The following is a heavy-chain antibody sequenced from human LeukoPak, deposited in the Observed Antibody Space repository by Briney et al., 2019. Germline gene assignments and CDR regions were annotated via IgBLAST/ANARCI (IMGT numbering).Heavy chain of an antibody. D-gene: IGHD2-2*01. CDR1: GYTFTSYG. J-gene: IGHJ4*02. V-gene: IGHV1-18*01. CDR3: ARVYYCSSTSCETRPNGPFDY. CDR2: ISAYSGNT. Sequence: ASVKVSCKASGYTFTSYGISWVRQAPGQGLEWMGWISAYSGNTNYAQKLQGRVTMTTDTSTSTAYMELRSLRSDDTAVYYCARVYYCSSTSCETRPNGPFDYWGQGTLVTVSS.